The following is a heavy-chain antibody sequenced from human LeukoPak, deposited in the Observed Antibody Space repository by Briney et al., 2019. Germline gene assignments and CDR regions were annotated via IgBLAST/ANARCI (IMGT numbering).Heavy chain of an antibody. CDR1: GYSFTSYW. V-gene: IGHV5-10-1*01. D-gene: IGHD2-15*01. CDR2: IDPSDSYT. J-gene: IGHJ4*02. CDR3: ARAPVVVPSLGYCSGGSCYYFDY. Sequence: GESLKISCKGSGYSFTSYWISWVRQMPGKGLEWMGRIDPSDSYTNYSQSFQGHVTISADKSISTAYLQWSSLKASDTTMYYCARAPVVVPSLGYCSGGSCYYFDYWGQGTLVTVSS.